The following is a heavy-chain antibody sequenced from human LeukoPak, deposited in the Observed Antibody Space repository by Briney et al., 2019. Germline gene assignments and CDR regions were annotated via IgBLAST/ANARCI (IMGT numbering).Heavy chain of an antibody. Sequence: SETLSLTCTVSGGSISSYYWSWLRQPPGKGLEWIGYIYYSGSTNYNPSLKSRVTISVDTSKNQFSLKLSSVTAADTAVYYCARDDRAAAGALGYWGQGTLVTVSS. CDR1: GGSISSYY. CDR3: ARDDRAAAGALGY. D-gene: IGHD6-13*01. J-gene: IGHJ4*02. V-gene: IGHV4-59*01. CDR2: IYYSGST.